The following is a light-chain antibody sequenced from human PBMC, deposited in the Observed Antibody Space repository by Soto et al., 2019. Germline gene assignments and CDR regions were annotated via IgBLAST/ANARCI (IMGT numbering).Light chain of an antibody. CDR2: EVS. CDR3: SSYAGSIYV. Sequence: QSVLTQPPSASGSPGQSVTISCTGTSSDVGGYNYVSWYQQHPGKAPKLMIYEVSKRPSGVPDRFSGSKSGNTASLTVSVLQAEDEADYYCSSYAGSIYVFGTGTQLTVL. J-gene: IGLJ1*01. V-gene: IGLV2-8*01. CDR1: SSDVGGYNY.